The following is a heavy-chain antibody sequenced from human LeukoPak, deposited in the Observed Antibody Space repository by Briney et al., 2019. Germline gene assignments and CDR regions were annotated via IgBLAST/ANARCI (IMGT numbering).Heavy chain of an antibody. CDR2: ISYDGSNK. CDR1: GFTFSSYA. V-gene: IGHV3-30-3*02. D-gene: IGHD3-22*01. CDR3: AKCLSAYYYDSSGYYYFDY. J-gene: IGHJ4*02. Sequence: GRSLRLSCAASGFTFSSYAMHWVRQAPGKGLEWVAVISYDGSNKYYADSVKGRFTISRDNSKNTLYLQMNSLRAEDTAVYYCAKCLSAYYYDSSGYYYFDYWGQGTLVTVSS.